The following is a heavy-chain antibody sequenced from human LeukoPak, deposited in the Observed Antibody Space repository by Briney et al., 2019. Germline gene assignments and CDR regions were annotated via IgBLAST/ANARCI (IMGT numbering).Heavy chain of an antibody. CDR1: GFTFSISW. Sequence: GGSLRLSCAASGFTFSISWMHWVRQAPGKGLAWVSHINSDGSRTDYADSVRGRFVISRDNAKNTLYLQMNSLRAEDTAVYFCARGKNDAYGLEDNWGQGTLVTVSS. D-gene: IGHD4-17*01. CDR2: INSDGSRT. J-gene: IGHJ4*02. CDR3: ARGKNDAYGLEDN. V-gene: IGHV3-74*01.